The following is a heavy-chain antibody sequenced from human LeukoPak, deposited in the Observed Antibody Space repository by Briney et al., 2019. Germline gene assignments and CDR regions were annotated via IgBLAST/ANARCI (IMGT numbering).Heavy chain of an antibody. CDR1: GYSIRSGYY. J-gene: IGHJ4*02. V-gene: IGHV4-38-2*01. D-gene: IGHD3-3*01. CDR2: IYHSGST. Sequence: KPSETLSLTCAVSGYSIRSGYYWGWIRQPPGKGLEWIGSIYHSGSTYYNPSLKSRVTISVDTSKNQFSLKLSSVTAADTAVYYCARASTLYDFLDYWGQGTLVTVSS. CDR3: ARASTLYDFLDY.